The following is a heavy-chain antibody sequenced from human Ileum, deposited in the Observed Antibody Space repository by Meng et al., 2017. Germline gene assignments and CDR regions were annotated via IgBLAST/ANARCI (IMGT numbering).Heavy chain of an antibody. V-gene: IGHV4-39*07. D-gene: IGHD2-2*01. CDR1: GGSISSSSYW. CDR2: IYYSGSA. J-gene: IGHJ6*01. CDR3: ASHCTSTSCYYYYGMDV. Sequence: SETLSLTCTVSGGSISSSSYWWVWIRQPPGKGLEWIGNIYYSGSANYNPSLRSRATISVDTSKNQFSLKVSSVTAADTAVYYCASHCTSTSCYYYYGMDVWGQGNTVTVYS.